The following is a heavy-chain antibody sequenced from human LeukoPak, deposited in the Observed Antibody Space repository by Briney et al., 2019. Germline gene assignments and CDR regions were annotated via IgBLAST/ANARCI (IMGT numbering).Heavy chain of an antibody. J-gene: IGHJ5*02. CDR3: AREHYYDSSGSKGFDP. CDR1: GYTLTSYA. CDR2: INAGNGNT. D-gene: IGHD3-22*01. V-gene: IGHV1-3*01. Sequence: ASVKVSCKASGYTLTSYAMHWVRQAPGQRLEWMGWINAGNGNTKYSQKFQGRVTITKDTSASTAYMELSSLRSEDTAVYYCAREHYYDSSGSKGFDPWGQGTLVTVSS.